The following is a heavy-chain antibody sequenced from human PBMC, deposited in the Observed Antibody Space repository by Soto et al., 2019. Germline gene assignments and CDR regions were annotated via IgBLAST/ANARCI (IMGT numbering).Heavy chain of an antibody. Sequence: SETLSLTCAVSGGSISSGGYSWSWIRQPPGKGLEWIGYIYHSGSTYYNPSLKSRVTISLDTSKNQFSLRLNSVTAADTTVYYCARSSIEPRVFMYPFDSWGQGTLVTVSS. CDR1: GGSISSGGYS. V-gene: IGHV4-30-2*01. D-gene: IGHD6-6*01. J-gene: IGHJ4*02. CDR3: ARSSIEPRVFMYPFDS. CDR2: IYHSGST.